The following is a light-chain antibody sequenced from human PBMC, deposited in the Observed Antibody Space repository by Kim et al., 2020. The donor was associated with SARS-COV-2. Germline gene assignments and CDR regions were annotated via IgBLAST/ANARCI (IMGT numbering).Light chain of an antibody. J-gene: IGKJ1*01. CDR2: AAS. Sequence: GDRVTITCRASQSISSYLNWYQQKPGKAPKLLIYAASSLQSGVPSRFSGSGSGTDFTLTISSLQPEDFATYYCQQSYSTPRTFGQGTKVDIK. CDR1: QSISSY. CDR3: QQSYSTPRT. V-gene: IGKV1-39*01.